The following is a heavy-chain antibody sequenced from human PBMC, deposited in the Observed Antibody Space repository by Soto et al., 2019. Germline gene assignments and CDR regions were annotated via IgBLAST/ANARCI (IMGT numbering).Heavy chain of an antibody. V-gene: IGHV4-34*01. J-gene: IGHJ4*02. D-gene: IGHD5-12*01. CDR3: AGGWLRPYYFDY. CDR1: GGSFSGYY. CDR2: INHSGST. Sequence: LSLTCAVYGGSFSGYYWSWIRQPPGKGLEWIGEINHSGSTNYNPSLKSRVTISVDTSKNQFSLKLSSVTAADTAVHYCAGGWLRPYYFDYWGQGTLVTVSS.